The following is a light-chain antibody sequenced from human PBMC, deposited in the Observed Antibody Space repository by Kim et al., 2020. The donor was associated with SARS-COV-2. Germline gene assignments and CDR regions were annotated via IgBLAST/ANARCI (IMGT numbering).Light chain of an antibody. Sequence: VSPGQTACITCSGDKLGDKYACWYQQKPGQSPVLVIYQDNKRPSGIPERFSGSNSGNTATLTISGTQAMDEADYYCQAWDSSTAVFGGGTQLTVL. J-gene: IGLJ3*02. V-gene: IGLV3-1*01. CDR3: QAWDSSTAV. CDR2: QDN. CDR1: KLGDKY.